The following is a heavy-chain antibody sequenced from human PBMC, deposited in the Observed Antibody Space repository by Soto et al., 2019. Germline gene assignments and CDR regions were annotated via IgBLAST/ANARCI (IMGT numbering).Heavy chain of an antibody. Sequence: SETLSLTCTVSGGSISSDYWSWIRQPPGKGLEWIGYISYSGNTNYDPSLKSLVTISVDTSKNQFSLKLRSVSAADTAVYYCARGLSGSSLFDYWGQGMLVTV. CDR3: ARGLSGSSLFDY. D-gene: IGHD1-26*01. J-gene: IGHJ4*02. CDR1: GGSISSDY. V-gene: IGHV4-59*01. CDR2: ISYSGNT.